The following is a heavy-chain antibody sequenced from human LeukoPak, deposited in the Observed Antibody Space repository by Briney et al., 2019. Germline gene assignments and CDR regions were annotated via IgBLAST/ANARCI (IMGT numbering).Heavy chain of an antibody. V-gene: IGHV4-59*01. CDR1: GSSISSYY. CDR2: IYYSGST. Sequence: SQTLSLTCTVSGSSISSYYWSWIRQPPGKGLDWIGYIYYSGSTNYNPSLKSRVTISVDTSKNQFSLKLSSVTAADTAVYYCARGVRSTSWGYYYGMDVWGKGTTVTVSS. CDR3: ARGVRSTSWGYYYGMDV. D-gene: IGHD2-2*01. J-gene: IGHJ6*04.